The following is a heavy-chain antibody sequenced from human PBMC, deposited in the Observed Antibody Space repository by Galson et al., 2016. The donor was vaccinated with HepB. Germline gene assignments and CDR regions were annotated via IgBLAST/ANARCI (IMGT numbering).Heavy chain of an antibody. D-gene: IGHD3-3*01. J-gene: IGHJ4*02. Sequence: QVQLQESGPGLVKPSETLSLTCTVSGASISSYYWSWIRQPPNKGLEWMGYVYNSGGTSYNPSLQSRVTISEDTAKNDLSLKVSSVTPADTAVYFCARTYYDCWSGYFDYWGQGIPVTVSS. CDR2: VYNSGGT. CDR1: GASISSYY. CDR3: ARTYYDCWSGYFDY. V-gene: IGHV4-59*01.